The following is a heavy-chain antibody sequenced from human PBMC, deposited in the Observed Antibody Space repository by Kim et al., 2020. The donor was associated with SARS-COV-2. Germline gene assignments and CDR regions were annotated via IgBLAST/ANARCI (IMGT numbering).Heavy chain of an antibody. D-gene: IGHD6-13*01. Sequence: SETLSLTCTVSGGSISSSSYYWGWIRQPPGKGLEWIGSIYYSGSTYYNPSLKSRVTISVDTFKNQFSLKLSSVTAADTAVYYCAGIAAAGPTVGYYYYGMDVWGQGTTVTVSS. CDR1: GGSISSSSYY. CDR2: IYYSGST. J-gene: IGHJ6*02. V-gene: IGHV4-39*01. CDR3: AGIAAAGPTVGYYYYGMDV.